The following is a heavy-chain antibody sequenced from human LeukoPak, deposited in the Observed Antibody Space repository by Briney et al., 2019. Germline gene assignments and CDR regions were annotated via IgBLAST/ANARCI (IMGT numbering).Heavy chain of an antibody. J-gene: IGHJ4*02. CDR1: GLTFSSYS. Sequence: GGSLRLSCAASGLTFSSYSMNWVRQAPGKGLECVSSISSSSSYIYYADSVEGRFTISRDNAKNSLYLQMNSLRAEDTAVYYCARDRDNWNDPYFDYWGQGTLVTVSS. CDR2: ISSSSSYI. V-gene: IGHV3-21*01. D-gene: IGHD1-20*01. CDR3: ARDRDNWNDPYFDY.